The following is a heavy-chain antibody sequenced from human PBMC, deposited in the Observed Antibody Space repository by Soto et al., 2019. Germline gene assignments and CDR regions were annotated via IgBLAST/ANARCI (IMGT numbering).Heavy chain of an antibody. Sequence: GGSLRLSCAASGFTFSSYAMHWVRQAPGKGLEWVAVISYDGSNKYYADSAKGRFTISRDNSKNTLYLQMNSLRAEDTAVYYCASAAYSWSYYVAFDLWGQGTMVTVSS. CDR3: ASAAYSWSYYVAFDL. J-gene: IGHJ3*01. V-gene: IGHV3-30-3*01. CDR2: ISYDGSNK. D-gene: IGHD1-26*01. CDR1: GFTFSSYA.